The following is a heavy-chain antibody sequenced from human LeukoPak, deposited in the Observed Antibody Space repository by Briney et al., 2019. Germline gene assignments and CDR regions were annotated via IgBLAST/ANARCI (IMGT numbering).Heavy chain of an antibody. J-gene: IGHJ4*02. V-gene: IGHV3-30*03. CDR2: ISDDGNNI. CDR1: GFTFRSYG. D-gene: IGHD2/OR15-2a*01. CDR3: ARDNKRFSCDY. Sequence: GGSLRLSCAASGFTFRSYGMHWVRPAPGKGLEWVALISDDGNNIYYADSVKGRFTISRDSSKNTLSLQMSSLRVEDTAVYYCARDNKRFSCDYWGQGTLVTVSS.